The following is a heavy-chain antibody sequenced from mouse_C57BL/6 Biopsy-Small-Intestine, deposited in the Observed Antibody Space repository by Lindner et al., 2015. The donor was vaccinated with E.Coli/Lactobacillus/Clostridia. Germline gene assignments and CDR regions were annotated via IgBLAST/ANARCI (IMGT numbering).Heavy chain of an antibody. CDR1: GYSITSDY. CDR3: AISYDYYAMDY. CDR2: ISYSGST. Sequence: VQLQESGPGLAKPSQTLSLTCSVTGYSITSDYWSWIRKFPGNKLEYMGYISYSGSTYYNPSLKSRISITRDTSKNQYYLQLNSVTTEDTATYYCAISYDYYAMDYWGQGTSVTVSS. J-gene: IGHJ4*01. D-gene: IGHD6-2*01. V-gene: IGHV3-8*01.